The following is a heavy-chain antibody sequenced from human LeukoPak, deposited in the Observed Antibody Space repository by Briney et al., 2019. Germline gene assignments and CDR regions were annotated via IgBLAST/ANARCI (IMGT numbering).Heavy chain of an antibody. CDR1: GGTFSSYA. CDR2: ISAYNGNT. D-gene: IGHD2-2*01. CDR3: ARVSVPWEYQLLFPPDY. V-gene: IGHV1-18*01. Sequence: GSSVKVSCKASGGTFSSYAISWVRQAPGQGLEWMGWISAYNGNTNYAQKLQGRVTMTTDTSTSTAYMELRSLRSDDTAVYYCARVSVPWEYQLLFPPDYWGQGTLVTVSS. J-gene: IGHJ4*02.